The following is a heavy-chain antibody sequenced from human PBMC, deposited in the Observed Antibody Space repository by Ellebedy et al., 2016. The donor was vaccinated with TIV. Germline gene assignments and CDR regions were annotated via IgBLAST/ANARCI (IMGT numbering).Heavy chain of an antibody. CDR3: ARHSRNNYGYFAAPREYYYDY. V-gene: IGHV4-59*08. D-gene: IGHD5-18*01. J-gene: IGHJ4*02. Sequence: SETLSLTCTVSGDSISDFYWSWIRQPPGKGLEWIAYISYSGSTDYNPSLKSRVTMSVNTSNNQFSLKLSSVTAADTAVYYCARHSRNNYGYFAAPREYYYDYWGQGTLVTVSS. CDR1: GDSISDFY. CDR2: ISYSGST.